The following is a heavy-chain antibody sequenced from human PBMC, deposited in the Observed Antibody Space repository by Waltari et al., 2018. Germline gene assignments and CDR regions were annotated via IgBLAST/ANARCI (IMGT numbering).Heavy chain of an antibody. CDR1: GGTFSSYP. CDR3: ARVKSYYDTSYFQH. D-gene: IGHD3-22*01. CDR2: IIPIFVTT. J-gene: IGHJ1*01. Sequence: QVHLVQSGAEVRKPGSSVKVSCTTIGGTFSSYPVNWVRQAPGQGLEWMGGIIPIFVTTNYAQKFQGRVTITADESTSTAYMDLSRLRSEDTAIYYCARVKSYYDTSYFQHWGQGTLVTVSS. V-gene: IGHV1-69*01.